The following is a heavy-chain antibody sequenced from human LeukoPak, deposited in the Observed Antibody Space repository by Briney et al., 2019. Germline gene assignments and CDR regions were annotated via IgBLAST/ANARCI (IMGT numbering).Heavy chain of an antibody. CDR2: IYLYGTT. CDR1: AGSISSSNW. CDR3: ARRKWEQQGRDCYFYGLDV. J-gene: IGHJ6*02. D-gene: IGHD1-26*01. Sequence: SETLSLTCAVSAGSISSSNWWSWVRQSPVKGLEWIGEIYLYGTTNYNPSLKSRVTMSVDRSKNQFSLKLSSVTAADTAVYYCARRKWEQQGRDCYFYGLDVWGPGTTVTVSS. V-gene: IGHV4-4*02.